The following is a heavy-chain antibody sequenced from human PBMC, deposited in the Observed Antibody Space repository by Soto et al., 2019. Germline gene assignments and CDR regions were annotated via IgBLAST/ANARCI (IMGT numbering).Heavy chain of an antibody. D-gene: IGHD3-22*01. CDR3: TRDLDTRGSAPISEY. CDR2: INRGGDDT. CDR1: GFTFGADW. V-gene: IGHV3-7*03. J-gene: IGHJ4*02. Sequence: EVQLVESGGGLVQPGESLRLSCSGSGFTFGADWMTWVRQAAGKELEWVANINRGGDDTYYMDSVKGRFTISRDNSRNSLFLKMNSLRAEDTAVYYCTRDLDTRGSAPISEYWGQGTLVTVSS.